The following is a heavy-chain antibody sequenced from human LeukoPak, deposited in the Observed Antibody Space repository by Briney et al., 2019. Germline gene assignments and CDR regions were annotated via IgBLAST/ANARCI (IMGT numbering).Heavy chain of an antibody. CDR2: ISAYNGNT. CDR1: GYTFTSYG. CDR3: ARAPYYDILTGFGVFDY. V-gene: IGHV1-18*01. Sequence: ASVKVSXKASGYTFTSYGISWVRQAPGQGLEWMGWISAYNGNTNYAQKLQGRVTMTTDTSTSTAYMESRSLRSDDTAVYYCARAPYYDILTGFGVFDYWGQGTLVTVSS. D-gene: IGHD3-9*01. J-gene: IGHJ4*02.